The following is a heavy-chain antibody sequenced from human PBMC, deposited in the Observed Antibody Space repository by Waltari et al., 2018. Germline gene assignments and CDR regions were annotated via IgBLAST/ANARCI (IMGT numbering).Heavy chain of an antibody. Sequence: QVQLVQSGAEVKKPGSSVKVSCKASGGTFSSYAISWVRQAPGQGLEWMGRIIPILGKANNAQTFQGGVTITAEKSTSTAYRELGSLRSEDTAVYYCASPHGVVPAAISGDAFDIWGQGTMVTVSS. CDR2: IIPILGKA. J-gene: IGHJ3*02. D-gene: IGHD2-2*02. CDR1: GGTFSSYA. CDR3: ASPHGVVPAAISGDAFDI. V-gene: IGHV1-69*04.